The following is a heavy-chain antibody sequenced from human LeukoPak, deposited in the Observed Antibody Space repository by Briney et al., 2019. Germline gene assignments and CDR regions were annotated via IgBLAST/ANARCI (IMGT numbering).Heavy chain of an antibody. D-gene: IGHD3-16*02. V-gene: IGHV3-30*03. CDR1: GFTFSSHA. J-gene: IGHJ4*02. CDR3: VRDSGNYHFAF. CDR2: ISHDGSDQ. Sequence: PGGSLRLSCAASGFTFSSHAMHWVRQAPGKGLEWVADISHDGSDQNYADPVKDRFTISRDNSKNTLNLQMNSLRAEDTAVYYCVRDSGNYHFAFWGQGTLVTVSS.